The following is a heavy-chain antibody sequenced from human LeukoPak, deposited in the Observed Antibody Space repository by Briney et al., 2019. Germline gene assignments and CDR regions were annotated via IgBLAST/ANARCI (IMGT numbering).Heavy chain of an antibody. CDR3: ARGGGAADY. CDR1: GLTFSSYS. V-gene: IGHV3-21*01. Sequence: GRSLRLSCAASGLTFSSYSMNWVRQAPGKGLEWVSSISSSSSYIYYADSVKGRFTISRDNAKNSLYLQMNRLRAEDTGVYYCARGGGAADYWGEGTLVTVSA. D-gene: IGHD1-26*01. CDR2: ISSSSSYI. J-gene: IGHJ4*02.